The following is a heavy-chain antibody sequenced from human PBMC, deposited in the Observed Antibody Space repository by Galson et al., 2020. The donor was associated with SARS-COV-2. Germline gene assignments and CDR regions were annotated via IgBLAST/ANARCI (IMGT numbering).Heavy chain of an antibody. CDR3: ARDELISGWYFDY. J-gene: IGHJ4*02. Sequence: GESLKISCAASGFTFSNYHMNWVRQAPGKGLEWVSFINTISVTTYYADSVKGRFTVSRDNAKSSLFLQLNSLRAEDTAVYYCARDELISGWYFDYWGQGTLVTVSS. CDR2: INTISVTT. CDR1: GFTFSNYH. V-gene: IGHV3-48*04. D-gene: IGHD6-19*01.